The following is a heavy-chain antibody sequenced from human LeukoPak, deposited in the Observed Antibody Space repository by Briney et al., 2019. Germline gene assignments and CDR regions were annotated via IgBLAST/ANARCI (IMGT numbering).Heavy chain of an antibody. J-gene: IGHJ4*02. Sequence: GGSLRLSCAASGFTFSSYAMHWVRRAPGKGLEWVAVISYDGSNKYYADSVKGRFTISRDNSKNTLYLQMNSLRAEDTAVYYCARDAASGYWDYWGQGTLVTVSS. CDR1: GFTFSSYA. CDR2: ISYDGSNK. D-gene: IGHD3-22*01. V-gene: IGHV3-30-3*01. CDR3: ARDAASGYWDY.